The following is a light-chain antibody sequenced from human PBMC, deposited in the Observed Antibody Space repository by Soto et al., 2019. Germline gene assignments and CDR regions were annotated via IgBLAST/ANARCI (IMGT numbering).Light chain of an antibody. J-gene: IGKJ2*01. CDR2: GAS. V-gene: IGKV3-20*01. Sequence: ENVLTQSPGTLSLSPGERATLSCRASQSVSSNYLAWYQQKPGQAPRLLIYGASTRATGIPDRFSGSGSGTDFTLTSSRLEPEDFAVYYCQQYGSALFFGQGTMLEIK. CDR3: QQYGSALF. CDR1: QSVSSNY.